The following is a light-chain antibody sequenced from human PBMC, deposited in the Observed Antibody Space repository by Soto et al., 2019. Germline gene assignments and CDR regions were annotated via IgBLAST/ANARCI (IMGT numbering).Light chain of an antibody. CDR1: QTISSW. V-gene: IGKV1-5*03. J-gene: IGKJ3*01. CDR2: KAS. Sequence: DIQMTQSPSTLSGSVGDRVTITCRASQTISSWLAWYQQKPGKAPKLLIYKASTLKSGVPSRFSGSGSGTEFTLTISSLQPEDFATYYCQQSYSTPPLFGPGTKVDIK. CDR3: QQSYSTPPL.